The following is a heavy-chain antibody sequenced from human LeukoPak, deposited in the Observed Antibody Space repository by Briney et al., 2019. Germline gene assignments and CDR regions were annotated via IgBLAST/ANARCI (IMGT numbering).Heavy chain of an antibody. Sequence: GRSLRLSCAASGFTFDDYAMHWVRQAPGKGLEWVSGISWNSGSIGYADSVKGRFTISRDNAKNSLYLQMNSLRAEDTALYYCAKDGGYGSGSYYSDAFDIWGQGTMVTVSS. CDR1: GFTFDDYA. CDR3: AKDGGYGSGSYYSDAFDI. CDR2: ISWNSGSI. D-gene: IGHD3-10*01. J-gene: IGHJ3*02. V-gene: IGHV3-9*01.